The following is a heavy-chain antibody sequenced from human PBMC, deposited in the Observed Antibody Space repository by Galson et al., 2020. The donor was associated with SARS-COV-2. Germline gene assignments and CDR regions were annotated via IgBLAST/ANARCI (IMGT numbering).Heavy chain of an antibody. J-gene: IGHJ6*02. CDR2: TSGSGTGT. CDR3: AKDRVESGHDSTYFYGMDV. V-gene: IGHV3-23*01. CDR1: GFTFVSND. Sequence: GGSLRLSCEASGFTFVSNDMNWVRQAPGKGLEWVAGTSGSGTGTEYADSVKGRFTISRDIVKNIVYLQMNSLRVEDTAVYRCAKDRVESGHDSTYFYGMDVWGQGTTVTVSS. D-gene: IGHD5-12*01.